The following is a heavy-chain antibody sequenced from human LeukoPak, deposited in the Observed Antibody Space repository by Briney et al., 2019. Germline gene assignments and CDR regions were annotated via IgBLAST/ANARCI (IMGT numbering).Heavy chain of an antibody. CDR2: IIPILGIA. CDR1: GGTFSSYA. V-gene: IGHV1-69*10. Sequence: SVKVSCKASGGTFSSYAISWVRQAPGQGLEWMGGIIPILGIANYAQKFQGRVTITADKSTSTAYMELSSLRSEDTAVYYCASARGIDFWSGYYDYWGQGTLVTVSS. J-gene: IGHJ4*02. D-gene: IGHD3-3*01. CDR3: ASARGIDFWSGYYDY.